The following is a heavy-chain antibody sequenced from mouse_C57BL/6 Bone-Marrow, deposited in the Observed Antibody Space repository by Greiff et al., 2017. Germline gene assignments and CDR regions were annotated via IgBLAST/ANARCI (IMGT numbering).Heavy chain of an antibody. CDR2: ISSGSSTI. V-gene: IGHV5-17*01. J-gene: IGHJ2*01. CDR1: GFTFSDYG. CDR3: ARPFFYY. Sequence: EVHLVESGGGLVKPGGSLKLSCAASGFTFSDYGMHWVRQATEKGLEWVAYISSGSSTIYYADTVKGRVTISIDNATNTLFLQMTSLRSEDTAMYYCARPFFYYWGQGTTLTVSS.